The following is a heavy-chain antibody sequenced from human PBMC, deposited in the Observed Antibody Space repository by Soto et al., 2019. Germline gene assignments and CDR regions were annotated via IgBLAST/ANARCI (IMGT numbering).Heavy chain of an antibody. J-gene: IGHJ5*02. V-gene: IGHV3-30*03. D-gene: IGHD2-15*01. CDR3: ARDSGVGSCSGGSCYTSNWFDP. Sequence: QVQLVESGGGVVQPGRSLRLSCVASGLTFSNHGMHWVRQAPGKGLAWVAVISFEGSIKYYTDSVKGRFTISRDDSKNTVYLQMNSRRAEDTAVYFCARDSGVGSCSGGSCYTSNWFDPWGQGTLVTVSS. CDR1: GLTFSNHG. CDR2: ISFEGSIK.